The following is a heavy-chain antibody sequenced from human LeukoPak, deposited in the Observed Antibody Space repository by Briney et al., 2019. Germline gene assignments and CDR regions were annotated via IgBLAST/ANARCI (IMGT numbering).Heavy chain of an antibody. Sequence: PGGSLRLSCTASGFTLSSYEMSWIRQAPGKGLEWVSSIDYSGGSTHYADSVMGRFTISRDNSKNTLYLQMNSLRAEDTAVYHCARGRFSSGGAAFDIWGQGTMVTVSS. CDR3: ARGRFSSGGAAFDI. CDR1: GFTLSSYE. V-gene: IGHV3-23*01. CDR2: IDYSGGST. J-gene: IGHJ3*02. D-gene: IGHD6-19*01.